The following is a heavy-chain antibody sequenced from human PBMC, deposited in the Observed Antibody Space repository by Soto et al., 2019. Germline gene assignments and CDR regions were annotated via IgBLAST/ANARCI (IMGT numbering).Heavy chain of an antibody. CDR2: IYYSGST. V-gene: IGHV4-59*01. CDR1: GGSISGYY. J-gene: IGHJ4*02. CDR3: ARGYTLAY. Sequence: PSETLPLTCTVSGGSISGYYWSWIRQPPGKGLEWIGNIYYSGSTNYNPSLKSRVTISVDTSKNQFSLKLSSVTAADTAVYYCARGYTLAYWGQGTLVTVSS. D-gene: IGHD5-18*01.